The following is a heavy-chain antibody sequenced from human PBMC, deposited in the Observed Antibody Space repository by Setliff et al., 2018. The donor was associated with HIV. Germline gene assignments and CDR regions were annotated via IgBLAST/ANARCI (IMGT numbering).Heavy chain of an antibody. D-gene: IGHD2-15*01. J-gene: IGHJ6*03. CDR1: GGSISSYY. Sequence: SEPLSLTCTVSGGSISSYYWSWIRQPPGKGLEWIGYIYYSGSTSYNPSLKSRVTISVDTSKKQFSLKLRSVTAADTAVYYCAREGGVDLPTMDVWGKGTTVTVSS. CDR2: IYYSGST. CDR3: AREGGVDLPTMDV. V-gene: IGHV4-59*01.